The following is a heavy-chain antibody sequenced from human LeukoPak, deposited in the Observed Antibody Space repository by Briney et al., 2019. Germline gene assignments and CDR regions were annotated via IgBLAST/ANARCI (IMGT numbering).Heavy chain of an antibody. Sequence: GGSLRLSCAASGFTFSSYSMNWVRQAPGKGLEWVSSISSSSSYIYYADSVKGRFTISRDNAKNSLYLRMNSLRAEDTAVYYCAGYSSGWTIDAFDIWGQGTMVTVSS. CDR2: ISSSSSYI. CDR3: AGYSSGWTIDAFDI. D-gene: IGHD6-19*01. V-gene: IGHV3-21*01. J-gene: IGHJ3*02. CDR1: GFTFSSYS.